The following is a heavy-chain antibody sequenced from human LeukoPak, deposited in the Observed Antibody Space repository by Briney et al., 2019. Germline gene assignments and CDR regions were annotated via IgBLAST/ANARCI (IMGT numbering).Heavy chain of an antibody. CDR2: IYYGGST. V-gene: IGHV4-59*01. CDR1: GGSISSYY. J-gene: IGHJ6*02. D-gene: IGHD6-13*01. Sequence: SETLSLTCTVSGGSISSYYWSWIRQPPGKGLEWIGYIYYGGSTNYNPSLKRRVTISVETTKNQFSLKRSSVNAADTAVYYSARADSSSWYGYYYYGIDVWGQGTTVTVSS. CDR3: ARADSSSWYGYYYYGIDV.